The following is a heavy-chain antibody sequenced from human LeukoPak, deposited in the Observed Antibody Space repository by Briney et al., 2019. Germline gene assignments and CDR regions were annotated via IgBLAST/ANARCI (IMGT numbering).Heavy chain of an antibody. CDR2: ISSNGGST. CDR3: ARVSGLRFLEWTLLWGYFDY. D-gene: IGHD3-3*01. Sequence: PGGSLRLSCAASGFTFSSYAIHWVRQAPGKGLEYVSAISSNGGSTYYANSVKGRFTISRDNSKNTLYLQMGSLRAEDMAVYYCARVSGLRFLEWTLLWGYFDYWGQGTLVSVCS. J-gene: IGHJ4*02. CDR1: GFTFSSYA. V-gene: IGHV3-64*01.